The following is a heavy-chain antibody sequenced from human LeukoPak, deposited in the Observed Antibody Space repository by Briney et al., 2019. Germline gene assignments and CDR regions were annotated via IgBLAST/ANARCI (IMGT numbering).Heavy chain of an antibody. CDR1: GGSISSYY. Sequence: SETLSLTCTVSGGSISSYYWSWIRQPPGKGLEWIGYISYSGSTNYNPSLKSRVTISVDTSKNQFSLKLSSVTAADTAVYYCARDQDCSSTSCYQGFDPWGQGTLVTVSS. J-gene: IGHJ5*02. CDR3: ARDQDCSSTSCYQGFDP. V-gene: IGHV4-59*01. D-gene: IGHD2-2*01. CDR2: ISYSGST.